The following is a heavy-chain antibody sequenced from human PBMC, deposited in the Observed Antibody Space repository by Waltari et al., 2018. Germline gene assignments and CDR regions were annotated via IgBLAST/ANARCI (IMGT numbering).Heavy chain of an antibody. V-gene: IGHV3-30-3*01. CDR3: ARDYTGEGAFDI. CDR2: ISLDGNTY. D-gene: IGHD2-8*02. CDR1: GFTFTSYA. Sequence: QVQLVESGGGVVQPGGSLRLSCAASGFTFTSYAVHWVRQAPGTGLEWVAVISLDGNTYYYADSVKGRFTMSRDNSRKRVYLQMNSLRGEDTAVYYCARDYTGEGAFDIWGQGATVTVSS. J-gene: IGHJ3*02.